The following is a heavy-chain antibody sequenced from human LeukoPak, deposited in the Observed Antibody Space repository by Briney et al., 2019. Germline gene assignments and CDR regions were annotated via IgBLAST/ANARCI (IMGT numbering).Heavy chain of an antibody. CDR3: AKDPNAYSSNPYYFDY. CDR2: IYGGGNT. CDR1: GFSVSTNY. V-gene: IGHV3-53*05. J-gene: IGHJ4*02. Sequence: GGSLRLSCAASGFSVSTNYLIWVRQAPGKGLEWVSIIYGGGNTYYAGSVKGRFIISRDSSKNTLYLQMSSLRAEDTAVYYCAKDPNAYSSNPYYFDYWGQGTLVTVSS. D-gene: IGHD6-13*01.